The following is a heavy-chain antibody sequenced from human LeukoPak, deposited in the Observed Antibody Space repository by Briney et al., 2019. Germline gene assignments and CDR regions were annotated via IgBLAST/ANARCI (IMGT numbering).Heavy chain of an antibody. CDR3: AKGLGYCSGGSCYFDY. J-gene: IGHJ4*02. CDR1: GFTFSSYG. D-gene: IGHD2-15*01. Sequence: GGSLRLSCAASGFTFSSYGMHWVRQAPGKGLEWVAVISYDGSNKYYADSVKGRFTISRDNSKNTLYLQMNSLRAEDTAVYYCAKGLGYCSGGSCYFDYWGQGTPVTVSS. V-gene: IGHV3-30*18. CDR2: ISYDGSNK.